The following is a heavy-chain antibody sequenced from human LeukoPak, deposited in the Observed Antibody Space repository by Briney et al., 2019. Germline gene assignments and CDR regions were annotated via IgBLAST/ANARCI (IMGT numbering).Heavy chain of an antibody. CDR2: IKSRTDGGTT. CDR3: TTVYYYDSSGYYYDKYFDY. Sequence: GGSLRLSCAASGFTFSNAWLSWVRQAPGKGLEWVGRIKSRTDGGTTDYAAPVKGRFTIPRDDSKNALYLQMNSLKTEDTAVYYCTTVYYYDSSGYYYDKYFDYWGQGTLVTVSS. CDR1: GFTFSNAW. V-gene: IGHV3-15*01. D-gene: IGHD3-22*01. J-gene: IGHJ4*02.